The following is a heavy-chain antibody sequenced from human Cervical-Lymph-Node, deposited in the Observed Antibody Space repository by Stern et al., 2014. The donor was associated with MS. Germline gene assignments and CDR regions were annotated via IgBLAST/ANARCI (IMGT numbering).Heavy chain of an antibody. J-gene: IGHJ6*02. CDR2: IGIAGDK. Sequence: EVQLVESGGGFVQPGGSLRLSCAASGFNFSSYDMHWVRQPTGKRLEWVSAIGIAGDKYYKGPVKGRFTISTENAKNSLYLQMNSLRAGDTAVYYCAREKYGMDVWGLGTTVTVSS. CDR1: GFNFSSYD. CDR3: AREKYGMDV. V-gene: IGHV3-13*01.